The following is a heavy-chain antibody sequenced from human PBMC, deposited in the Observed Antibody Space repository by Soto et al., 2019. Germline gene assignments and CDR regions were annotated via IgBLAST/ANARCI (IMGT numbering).Heavy chain of an antibody. D-gene: IGHD2-2*01. V-gene: IGHV3-23*01. CDR2: ISGSGGST. J-gene: IGHJ6*02. Sequence: EVQLLESGGGLVQPGGSLRLSCAASGFTFSSYAMSWVRQAPGKGLEWVSAISGSGGSTYYADSVKGRFTISRDNSKNTLHLRMTGLKADDTALYYCAKTSMDNYYYCCMEVWGQWTTVTVSS. CDR3: AKTSMDNYYYCCMEV. CDR1: GFTFSSYA.